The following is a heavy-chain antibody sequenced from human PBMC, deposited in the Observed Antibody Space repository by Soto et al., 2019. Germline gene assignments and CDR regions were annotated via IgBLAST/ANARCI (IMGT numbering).Heavy chain of an antibody. J-gene: IGHJ5*02. D-gene: IGHD5-18*01. V-gene: IGHV4-39*01. CDR3: ASGPRGYSYESEKNWFDP. CDR1: GGSISSSSYY. CDR2: IYYSGST. Sequence: QLQLQESGPGLVKPSETLSLTCTASGGSISSSSYYWGWIRQPPGKGLEWIGSIYYSGSTYYNPSLKSRVTISVDTSKNQFSLKLSSVTAADTAVYYCASGPRGYSYESEKNWFDPWGQGTLVTVSS.